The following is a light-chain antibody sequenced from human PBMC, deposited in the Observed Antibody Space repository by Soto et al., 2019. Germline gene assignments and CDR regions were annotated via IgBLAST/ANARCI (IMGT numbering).Light chain of an antibody. J-gene: IGKJ1*01. Sequence: DIQMTQSPSTLSASVGDRVTITCRASQNINNWLAWYQQKPGKAPKLLIYAASSLERGVPSRFSGSRSGTEFTLTISSLQPDDCATYYCQHYESNPWTFGQGTKVELK. CDR1: QNINNW. V-gene: IGKV1-5*01. CDR2: AAS. CDR3: QHYESNPWT.